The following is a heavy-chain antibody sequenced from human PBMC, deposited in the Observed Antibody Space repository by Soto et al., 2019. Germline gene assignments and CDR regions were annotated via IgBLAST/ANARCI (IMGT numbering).Heavy chain of an antibody. D-gene: IGHD6-6*01. CDR2: IYPGDSDT. J-gene: IGHJ6*02. CDR3: ARRASSSVTTPYGMDV. CDR1: GYSFSSYW. Sequence: PGESLKISCRGSGYSFSSYWIAWVRQMPGKGLEWMGIIYPGDSDTRYSPSFQGQVTISVDKSVSTAYLQWSSLKASDTAMYYCARRASSSVTTPYGMDVWGQGTTVTVSS. V-gene: IGHV5-51*01.